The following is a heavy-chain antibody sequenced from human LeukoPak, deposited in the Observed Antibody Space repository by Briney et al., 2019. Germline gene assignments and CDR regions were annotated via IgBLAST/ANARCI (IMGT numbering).Heavy chain of an antibody. D-gene: IGHD5-12*01. CDR1: GFAVGSNY. J-gene: IGHJ4*02. CDR2: IYSGGST. CDR3: ASGYSGYDPPLDY. V-gene: IGHV3-53*01. Sequence: PGGSLRLSCVASGFAVGSNYMSWVRQAPGKGLEWVSVIYSGGSTYYADSVKGRFTISRDNSKNTLYLQMNSLRAEDTAVYYCASGYSGYDPPLDYWGQGTLVTVSS.